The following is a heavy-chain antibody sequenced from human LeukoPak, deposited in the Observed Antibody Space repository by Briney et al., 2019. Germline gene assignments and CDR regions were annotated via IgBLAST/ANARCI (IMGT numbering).Heavy chain of an antibody. CDR3: AKNPRSYDSSGYYYPDP. CDR2: IWYDGSNK. D-gene: IGHD3-22*01. J-gene: IGHJ5*02. CDR1: GFTFSSYG. Sequence: GGSLRLSCAASGFTFSSYGMHWVRQAPGKGLEWVAVIWYDGSNKYYADSVKGRFAISRDNSKNTLYLQMNSLRAEDTAVYYCAKNPRSYDSSGYYYPDPWGQGTLVTVSS. V-gene: IGHV3-33*06.